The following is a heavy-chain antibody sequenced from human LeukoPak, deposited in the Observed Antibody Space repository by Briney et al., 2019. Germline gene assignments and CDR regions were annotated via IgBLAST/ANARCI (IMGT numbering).Heavy chain of an antibody. Sequence: GGSLRLSCAASGFIFSDYYMTWVRLTPGTGLEWISYIAPSSNYINYAASVKGRFTVSRDNSRNSVYLQMNSLRAEGTAVYYCSRDPRLMDFWGQGTPVTVPS. CDR1: GFIFSDYY. CDR3: SRDPRLMDF. J-gene: IGHJ4*02. D-gene: IGHD2-8*01. CDR2: IAPSSNYI. V-gene: IGHV3-11*05.